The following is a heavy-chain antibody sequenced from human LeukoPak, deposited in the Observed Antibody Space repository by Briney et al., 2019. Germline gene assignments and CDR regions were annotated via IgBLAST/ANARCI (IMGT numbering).Heavy chain of an antibody. CDR3: ASFRLGRNWFDP. CDR1: VGSISRDY. V-gene: IGHV4-59*08. J-gene: IGHJ5*02. CDR2: INYDGAT. D-gene: IGHD3-10*01. Sequence: SGTLSLTCTVSVGSISRDYWNWVRQPPGRGLEWSAYINYDGATNYNPSLKSRVTVSVNTSTNQFSLKLRSVTAADTAVYYRASFRLGRNWFDPWGQGTLVNVSS.